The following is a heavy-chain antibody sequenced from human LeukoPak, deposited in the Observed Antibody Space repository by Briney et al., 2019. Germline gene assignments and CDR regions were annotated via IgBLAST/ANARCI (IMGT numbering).Heavy chain of an antibody. D-gene: IGHD6-13*01. J-gene: IGHJ4*02. CDR3: AKDRVGGSSWFFDY. CDR1: GFTFSSYG. V-gene: IGHV3-30*02. CDR2: IRFDGSNK. Sequence: PGGSLRLSCAASGFTFSSYGIHWVRQPPGKGLEWVAFIRFDGSNKYYADSVKGRFTISRDNSKNTLYLQMNSLRAEDTAVYYCAKDRVGGSSWFFDYWGQGTLVTVSS.